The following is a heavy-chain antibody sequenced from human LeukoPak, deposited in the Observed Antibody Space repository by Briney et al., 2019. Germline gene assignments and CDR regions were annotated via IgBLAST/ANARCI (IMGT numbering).Heavy chain of an antibody. D-gene: IGHD6-13*01. CDR1: GFTFSDYY. CDR3: ARDRGSSWYRGWFDP. V-gene: IGHV3-11*01. J-gene: IGHJ5*02. CDR2: ISSSGSTI. Sequence: GGSLRLSCAASGFTFSDYYMSWIRQAPGKGLEWVPNISSSGSTIYYADSVKGRFTISRDNAKNSLYLQMNSLRAEDTAVYYCARDRGSSWYRGWFDPWGQGTLVTVSS.